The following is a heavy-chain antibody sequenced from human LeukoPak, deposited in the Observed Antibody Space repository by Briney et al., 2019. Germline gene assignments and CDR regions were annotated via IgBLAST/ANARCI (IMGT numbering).Heavy chain of an antibody. Sequence: ASVKVSCKASGYTFTSYDINWVRQATGQGLEWMGWMNPNSGNTGYAQKLQGRVTMTTDTSTSTAYMELRSLRSDDTAVYYCASENSSGWYDYWGQGTLVTVSS. D-gene: IGHD6-19*01. CDR3: ASENSSGWYDY. CDR1: GYTFTSYD. V-gene: IGHV1-8*01. CDR2: MNPNSGNT. J-gene: IGHJ4*02.